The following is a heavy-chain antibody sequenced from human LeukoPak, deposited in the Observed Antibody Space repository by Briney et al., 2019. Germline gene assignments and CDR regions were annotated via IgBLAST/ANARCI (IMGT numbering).Heavy chain of an antibody. J-gene: IGHJ6*03. D-gene: IGHD3-10*01. Sequence: PGGSLRLSRAASGFTFSSYAMHWVRQAPGKGPEYVSAISSNGGSTYFANSVKGRFTISRDHSKNTLYLQMGSLRAEDMAVYYCARGMRGFGELPYYYYYMDVWGKGTTVTVSS. V-gene: IGHV3-64*01. CDR2: ISSNGGST. CDR3: ARGMRGFGELPYYYYYMDV. CDR1: GFTFSSYA.